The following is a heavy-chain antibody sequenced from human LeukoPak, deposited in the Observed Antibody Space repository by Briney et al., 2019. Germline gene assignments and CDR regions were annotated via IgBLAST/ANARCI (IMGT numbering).Heavy chain of an antibody. CDR2: ISAYNGNT. CDR3: ARGGDIVVVPASNWFYP. J-gene: IGHJ5*02. D-gene: IGHD2-2*01. CDR1: GYTFTSYG. V-gene: IGHV1-18*01. Sequence: ASVKVSCKASGYTFTSYGISWVRQAPGQGLEWMGWISAYNGNTNYAQKLQGRVTMTTDTSTSTAYMELRSLRSDDTAVYYCARGGDIVVVPASNWFYPWGQGTLVTVSS.